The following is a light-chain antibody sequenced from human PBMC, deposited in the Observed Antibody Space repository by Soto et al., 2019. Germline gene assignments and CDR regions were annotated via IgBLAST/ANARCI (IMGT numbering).Light chain of an antibody. V-gene: IGKV1-9*01. J-gene: IGKJ3*01. Sequence: DIQLTQSPSFLSASVGDRVTITCRASQGISSYLAWYQQKPRKAPKLLIYAASTLQSGVPSRFSGSGSGTEFTLTISSLQPEDFATYYCQQLNSYPLFGPGTKVDIK. CDR3: QQLNSYPL. CDR2: AAS. CDR1: QGISSY.